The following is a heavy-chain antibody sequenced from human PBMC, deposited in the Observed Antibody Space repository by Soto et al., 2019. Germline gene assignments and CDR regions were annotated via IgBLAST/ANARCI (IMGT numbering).Heavy chain of an antibody. J-gene: IGHJ4*02. CDR3: ARHYSSSPFDY. CDR2: IYFTGST. Sequence: PSETLSLTCTVSGGSISSSTYYWCWIRQPPGKGLEYIASIYFTGSTYYNPSLKSRVTISSDTSKNQFSLKLSSVTAADTAVYYCARHYSSSPFDYWGQGTPVTVSS. V-gene: IGHV4-39*01. CDR1: GGSISSSTYY. D-gene: IGHD6-13*01.